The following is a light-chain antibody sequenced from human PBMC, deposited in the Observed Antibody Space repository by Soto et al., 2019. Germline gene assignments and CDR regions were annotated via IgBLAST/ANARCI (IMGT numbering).Light chain of an antibody. CDR1: SSDVGGYNY. CDR3: CSSAGRYTYV. V-gene: IGLV2-11*01. CDR2: DVS. J-gene: IGLJ1*01. Sequence: QSALTQPRSVSGSPGQSVTISCTGTSSDVGGYNYVSWYQQHPGKAPKLMIYDVSKRPSGAPDRFSGSKSGNTSSLTISGLQAEDEADYFCCSSAGRYTYVFGTGTKVTVL.